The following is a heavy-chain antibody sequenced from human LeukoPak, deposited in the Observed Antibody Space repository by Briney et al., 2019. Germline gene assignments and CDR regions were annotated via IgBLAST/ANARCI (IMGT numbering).Heavy chain of an antibody. Sequence: PRASVKVSYQASGYGFTDYYMHWIRQAPGQGLEWMGWINPSSGATIYAQKFQGRVTMTRDIFSTTAYMEINSLVSDDTAVYYCARGWQINSSGGFVDPWGQGTLVTVSS. CDR1: GYGFTDYY. J-gene: IGHJ5*02. V-gene: IGHV1-2*02. CDR3: ARGWQINSSGGFVDP. D-gene: IGHD6-6*01. CDR2: INPSSGAT.